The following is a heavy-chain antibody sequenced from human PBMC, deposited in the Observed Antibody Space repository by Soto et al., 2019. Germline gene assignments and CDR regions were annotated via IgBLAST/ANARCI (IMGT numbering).Heavy chain of an antibody. D-gene: IGHD2-8*01. V-gene: IGHV5-51*01. CDR3: VRHIINVPYYYYAMDV. CDR2: IYPGDSDT. J-gene: IGHJ6*02. CDR1: GYTVTDSW. Sequence: PGEALTISCTGSGYTVTDSWIGGVRQLPGKGLEWLGIIYPGDSDTRYPPSFRGHVTVTVDESTSTAFLQWNTLTASDTDMYYFVRHIINVPYYYYAMDVWGQGTTVTGSS.